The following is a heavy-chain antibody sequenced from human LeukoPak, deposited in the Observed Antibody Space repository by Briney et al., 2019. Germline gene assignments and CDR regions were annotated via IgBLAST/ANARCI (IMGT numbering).Heavy chain of an antibody. CDR2: ISSSTGLT. J-gene: IGHJ5*02. Sequence: GGSLRLSCAASGFTFSNYCMRWVRQAPGKGLEWVSGISSSTGLTYYADSVKGRFTISRDNSKHTLYMKMHSLRAEDTAVSYCASHGSGSYEAGAFFDHWGQGPLVTVSS. D-gene: IGHD3-10*01. CDR1: GFTFSNYC. CDR3: ASHGSGSYEAGAFFDH. V-gene: IGHV3-23*01.